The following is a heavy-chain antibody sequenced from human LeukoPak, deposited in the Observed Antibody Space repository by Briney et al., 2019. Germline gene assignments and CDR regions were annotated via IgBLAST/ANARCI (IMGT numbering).Heavy chain of an antibody. CDR3: ARAAAGGDDPFDV. CDR1: GYTFKNYD. J-gene: IGHJ3*01. Sequence: GASVKVSCKASGYTFKNYDINWVRQAPGQGLEWMAWMNPNNDNAGSAQKFQGRVTMTRDTSINTAYMELSSLRSDDTGVYYCARAAAGGDDPFDVWGQGSLITVSS. CDR2: MNPNNDNA. V-gene: IGHV1-8*01. D-gene: IGHD6-25*01.